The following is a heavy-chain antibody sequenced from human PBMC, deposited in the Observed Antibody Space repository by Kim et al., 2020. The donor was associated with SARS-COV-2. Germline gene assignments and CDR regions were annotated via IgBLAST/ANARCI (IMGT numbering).Heavy chain of an antibody. J-gene: IGHJ6*02. Sequence: KFQGRVTMTRDTSISTAYMELSRLRSDDTAVYYCARDSSSWYNYYGMDVWGQGTTVTVSS. V-gene: IGHV1-2*02. CDR3: ARDSSSWYNYYGMDV. D-gene: IGHD6-13*01.